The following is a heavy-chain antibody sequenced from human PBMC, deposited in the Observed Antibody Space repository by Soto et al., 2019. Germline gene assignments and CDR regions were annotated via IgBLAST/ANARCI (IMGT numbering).Heavy chain of an antibody. CDR3: KRSFSDGCSGGSCFHYY. V-gene: IGHV4-59*01. J-gene: IGHJ4*02. D-gene: IGHD2-15*01. CDR2: FYDSGSS. CDR1: GGSISSYY. Sequence: SETLSLTCTVSGGSISSYYWSWIRQPPGKGLEWIGYFYDSGSSHYNPSLESRVTISEDTSKNQFSLKLSSVTAADTAVYYCKRSFSDGCSGGSCFHYYPGQRTLVPVSA.